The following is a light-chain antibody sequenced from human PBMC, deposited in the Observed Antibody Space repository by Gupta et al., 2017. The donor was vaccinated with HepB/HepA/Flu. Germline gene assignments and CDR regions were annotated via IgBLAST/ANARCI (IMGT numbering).Light chain of an antibody. Sequence: IVMIQSLVFLAVALGDRATINCKSSQSILFDGNNKNYLAWYQQKPGQPPKLLIHWASTRESGVPDRSTGSGSGTDFTLTISSLQAEDVAVYYCQHYYGTLSTFGQGTKVEIK. CDR2: WAS. CDR3: QHYYGTLST. CDR1: QSILFDGNNKNY. J-gene: IGKJ1*01. V-gene: IGKV4-1*01.